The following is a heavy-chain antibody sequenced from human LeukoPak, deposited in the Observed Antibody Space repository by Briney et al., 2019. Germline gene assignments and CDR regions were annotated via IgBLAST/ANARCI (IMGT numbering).Heavy chain of an antibody. J-gene: IGHJ4*02. D-gene: IGHD4-17*01. Sequence: SETLSLTCAVYGGSFSGYYWSWIRQPPGKGLEWIGEINHSGSTNYNPSLKSRVTISVDTSKNQFSLKLSSVTAADTAVYYCARGRQRDYAPSADYWGQGTLVTVSS. CDR2: INHSGST. CDR3: ARGRQRDYAPSADY. CDR1: GGSFSGYY. V-gene: IGHV4-34*01.